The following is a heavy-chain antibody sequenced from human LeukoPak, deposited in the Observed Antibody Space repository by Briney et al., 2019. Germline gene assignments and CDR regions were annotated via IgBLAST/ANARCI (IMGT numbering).Heavy chain of an antibody. Sequence: GGSLRLSCAASGFTFRNYWMGWVGQAPGKGLDGVANTKPDGTAEYYAGSVRGRFTTSRDNANNFLYLQMNSLRGEDTAVYYCARDGGLHTNFDYWGHGTLVTVSS. J-gene: IGHJ4*01. D-gene: IGHD2-15*01. CDR2: TKPDGTAE. CDR3: ARDGGLHTNFDY. V-gene: IGHV3-7*01. CDR1: GFTFRNYW.